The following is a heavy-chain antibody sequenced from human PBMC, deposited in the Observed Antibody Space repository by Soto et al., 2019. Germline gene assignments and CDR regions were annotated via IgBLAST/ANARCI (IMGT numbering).Heavy chain of an antibody. CDR3: ARDPRIVVVTAIKGDYYYYGMDV. D-gene: IGHD2-21*02. CDR2: ISSSSSYI. Sequence: GGSLRLSCAASGFTFSSYSMNWVRQAPGKGLEWVSSISSSSSYIYYADSVKGRFTISRDNAKNSLYLQMNSLRAEDTAVYYCARDPRIVVVTAIKGDYYYYGMDVWGQGTTVTVSS. J-gene: IGHJ6*02. V-gene: IGHV3-21*01. CDR1: GFTFSSYS.